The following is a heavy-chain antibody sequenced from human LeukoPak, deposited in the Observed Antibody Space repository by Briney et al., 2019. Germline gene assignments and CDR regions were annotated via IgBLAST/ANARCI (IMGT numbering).Heavy chain of an antibody. Sequence: PGGSLRLSCVVSGFTVSTSYMAWVRQAPGKGLECVSLIWIDGTTHYADSVKGRFTISGDNSRNTLYLQMNSLRPEDTAVYYCATKYGESWGQGTLVTVSS. CDR2: IWIDGTT. CDR1: GFTVSTSY. CDR3: ATKYGES. V-gene: IGHV3-66*02. D-gene: IGHD4/OR15-4a*01. J-gene: IGHJ5*02.